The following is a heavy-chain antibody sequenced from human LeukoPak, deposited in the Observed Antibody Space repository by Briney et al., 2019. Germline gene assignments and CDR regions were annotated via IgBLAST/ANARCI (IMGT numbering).Heavy chain of an antibody. J-gene: IGHJ4*02. D-gene: IGHD3-10*01. CDR3: ARASYGSGAFDY. Sequence: GSLRLSCAASGFTFSGYWMYWVRQAPGKGLVWVSRINSDGSSTSYAESVKGRFTISRDNAKNTLYLQMNSLRAEDTAVYYCARASYGSGAFDYWGQGTLVTVSS. CDR1: GFTFSGYW. V-gene: IGHV3-74*01. CDR2: INSDGSST.